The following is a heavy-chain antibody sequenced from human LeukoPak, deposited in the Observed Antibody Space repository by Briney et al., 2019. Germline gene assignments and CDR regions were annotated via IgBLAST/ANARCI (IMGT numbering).Heavy chain of an antibody. J-gene: IGHJ4*02. V-gene: IGHV4-59*01. CDR1: GAPISSYY. CDR2: FYYSGST. D-gene: IGHD5-12*01. CDR3: ARGKWPDTEGVDY. Sequence: KASETLSLTCTVSGAPISSYYWSWLRQPPGKGLEWIGCFYYSGSTNYNPSLKSRVTISGDTSKNQFSLKLSSVTASDTAVYYCARGKWPDTEGVDYWGQGTLVTVSS.